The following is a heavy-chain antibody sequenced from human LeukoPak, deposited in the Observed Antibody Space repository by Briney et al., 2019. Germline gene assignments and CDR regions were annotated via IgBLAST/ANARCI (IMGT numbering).Heavy chain of an antibody. J-gene: IGHJ4*02. D-gene: IGHD2-15*01. V-gene: IGHV3-11*01. Sequence: GGSLRLSCAASGFTFSDYYMSWIRQAPGKGLEWVSYISSSGSTIYYADSVKGRFTISRDNAKNSLYLQMNGLRAEDTAVYYCARDRAYYCSGGSCYSGDYWGQGTLVTVSS. CDR2: ISSSGSTI. CDR1: GFTFSDYY. CDR3: ARDRAYYCSGGSCYSGDY.